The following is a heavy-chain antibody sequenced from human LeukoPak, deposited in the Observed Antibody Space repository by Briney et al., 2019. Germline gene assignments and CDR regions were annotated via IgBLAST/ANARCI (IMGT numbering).Heavy chain of an antibody. Sequence: PGGSLRLSCAASGXTLSSYNMNWVRQAPGKGLEWVSAISSSSSYIFYADSVRGRFTFSSDNAKNSLFLQMNSLRAEDTALYYCARDRGYSDSSGYYSDAFDIWGQGTMVTVSS. D-gene: IGHD3-22*01. V-gene: IGHV3-21*01. J-gene: IGHJ3*02. CDR2: ISSSSSYI. CDR3: ARDRGYSDSSGYYSDAFDI. CDR1: GXTLSSYN.